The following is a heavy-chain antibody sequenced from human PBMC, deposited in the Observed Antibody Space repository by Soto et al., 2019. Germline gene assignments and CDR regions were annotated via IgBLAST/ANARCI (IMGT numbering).Heavy chain of an antibody. V-gene: IGHV1-58*01. CDR3: AALPVGYSYASRVDY. CDR1: GFTFTSSS. Sequence: SVKVSCKASGFTFTSSSVQWVRQARGQRLEWIGWIVVGSGNTNYAQKFQERVTITRDMSTSTAYMELSSLRSEDTAVYYCAALPVGYSYASRVDYWGQGTLVTVSS. D-gene: IGHD5-18*01. CDR2: IVVGSGNT. J-gene: IGHJ4*02.